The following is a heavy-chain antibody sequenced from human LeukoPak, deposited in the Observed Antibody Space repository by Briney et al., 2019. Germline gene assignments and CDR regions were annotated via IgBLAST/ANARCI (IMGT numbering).Heavy chain of an antibody. CDR3: ARDRRLYYGSGSYDY. CDR2: ISAYNGNT. V-gene: IGHV1-18*01. J-gene: IGHJ4*02. Sequence: GASVKVSCKASGYTFTSYGISWVRQAPGQGLEWMGWISAYNGNTNYAQKLQGRVTMTTDTSTCTAYMELRSLRSDDTAVYYCARDRRLYYGSGSYDYWGQGTLVTVSS. D-gene: IGHD3-10*01. CDR1: GYTFTSYG.